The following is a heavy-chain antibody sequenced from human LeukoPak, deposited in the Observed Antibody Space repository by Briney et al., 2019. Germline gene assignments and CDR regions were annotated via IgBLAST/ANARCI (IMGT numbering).Heavy chain of an antibody. V-gene: IGHV3-30*04. Sequence: GRSLRLSCAASGFTFGSYAMHWVRQAPGKGLEWVAVISYDGSNKYYADSVKGRFTISRDNSKNTLYLQMNSLRAEDTAVYYCARAGSSGYYPAGFDYWGQGTLVTVSS. D-gene: IGHD3-22*01. J-gene: IGHJ4*02. CDR1: GFTFGSYA. CDR3: ARAGSSGYYPAGFDY. CDR2: ISYDGSNK.